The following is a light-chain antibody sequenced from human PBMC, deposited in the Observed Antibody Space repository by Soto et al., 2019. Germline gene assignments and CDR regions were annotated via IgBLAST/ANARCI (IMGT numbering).Light chain of an antibody. CDR1: SNDVVGYSC. CDR3: ISYTSSSPCG. V-gene: IGLV2-14*01. J-gene: IGLJ1*01. CDR2: EFS. Sequence: QSALTQPASVCGSPGQAITICCVGNSNDVVGYSCVSWYQQDPCKVPSVMGNEFSDRHSGVSGRFAGCKSANTTSLTISGLQAEDEADYYCISYTSSSPCGFGTGTKVTVL.